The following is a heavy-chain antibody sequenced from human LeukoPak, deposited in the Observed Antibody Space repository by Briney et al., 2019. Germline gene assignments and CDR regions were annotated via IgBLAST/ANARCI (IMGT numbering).Heavy chain of an antibody. J-gene: IGHJ6*02. CDR1: GFTFSSYS. Sequence: GGPLRLSCAASGFTFSSYSMDWVRQAPGKGLEWVSSISSSSSYIYYADSVKGRFTISRDNAKNPLYLQMNSLRAEDTAVYYCARDLPHYDFWSGYSYGMDVWGQGTTVTVSS. CDR2: ISSSSSYI. D-gene: IGHD3-3*01. CDR3: ARDLPHYDFWSGYSYGMDV. V-gene: IGHV3-21*01.